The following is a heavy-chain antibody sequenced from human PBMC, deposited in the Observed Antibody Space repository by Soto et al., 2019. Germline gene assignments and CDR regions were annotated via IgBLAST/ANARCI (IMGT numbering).Heavy chain of an antibody. CDR1: GFTFNTHA. V-gene: IGHV3-23*01. Sequence: GGSLRLSCAASGFTFNTHATSWVRQAPGKRLEWVAAITGGADYTRYADSVKGRFTVSTDKSKTTVFLQMNSLRGDDSAIYYCATGSPLVAPGGMFLHYYYGLDVWGQGTTVTVSS. D-gene: IGHD3-10*02. J-gene: IGHJ6*02. CDR3: ATGSPLVAPGGMFLHYYYGLDV. CDR2: ITGGADYT.